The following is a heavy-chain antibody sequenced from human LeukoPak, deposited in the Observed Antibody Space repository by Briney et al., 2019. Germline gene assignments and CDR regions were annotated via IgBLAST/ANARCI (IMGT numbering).Heavy chain of an antibody. CDR3: DRGRAYTDDYGDYGDYFDY. D-gene: IGHD4-17*01. V-gene: IGHV4-34*01. CDR2: INHSGGT. Sequence: SETLSLTCAVYGGSFSGYYWSWIRQRPGKGLEWIGEINHSGGTSYNPSLKSRVTISVDRSKNQFSLKLSSVTAADTAVYYCDRGRAYTDDYGDYGDYFDYWGQGTLVTVSS. CDR1: GGSFSGYY. J-gene: IGHJ4*02.